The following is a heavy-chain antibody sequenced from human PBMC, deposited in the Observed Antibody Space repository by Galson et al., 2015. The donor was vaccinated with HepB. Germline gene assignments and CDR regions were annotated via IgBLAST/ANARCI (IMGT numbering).Heavy chain of an antibody. CDR1: GGTFSSYG. J-gene: IGHJ4*02. D-gene: IGHD4-17*01. Sequence: SVKVSCKASGGTFSSYGISWVRQAPGQGLEWMGWISAYNGNTNYAQKLQGRVTMTTDTSTSTAYMELRSLKSDDTAVYYCARDHGVTTALDYWGQGTLVTVSS. V-gene: IGHV1-18*04. CDR3: ARDHGVTTALDY. CDR2: ISAYNGNT.